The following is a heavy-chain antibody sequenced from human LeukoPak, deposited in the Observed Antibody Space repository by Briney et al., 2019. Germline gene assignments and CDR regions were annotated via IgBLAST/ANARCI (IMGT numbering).Heavy chain of an antibody. CDR3: ARSSAQGFDY. V-gene: IGHV3-21*01. Sequence: GGSLRLSCAASGFTFSSYSMNWVRPAPGKGREWVSSISSSRSYIYYADSVKGRFTISRDNAKNSLYLQMNSLRAEDTAVYYCARSSAQGFDYWGQGTLVTVSS. J-gene: IGHJ4*02. CDR2: ISSSRSYI. CDR1: GFTFSSYS.